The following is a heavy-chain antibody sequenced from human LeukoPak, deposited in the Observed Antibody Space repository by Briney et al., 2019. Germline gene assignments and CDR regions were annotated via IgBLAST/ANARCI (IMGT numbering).Heavy chain of an antibody. CDR2: IYYSGST. CDR1: GGSISSGGYY. V-gene: IGHV4-61*08. Sequence: SETLSLTCTVSGGSISSGGYYWSWIRQHPGKGLEWIGYIYYSGSTYYNPSLKSRVTISVDTSKNQFSLKLSSVTAADTAVYYCARGSAREQWLVPRLGYFDYWGQGTLVTVSS. CDR3: ARGSAREQWLVPRLGYFDY. D-gene: IGHD6-19*01. J-gene: IGHJ4*02.